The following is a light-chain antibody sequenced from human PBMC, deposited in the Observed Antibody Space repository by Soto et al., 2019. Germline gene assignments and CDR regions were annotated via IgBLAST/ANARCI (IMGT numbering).Light chain of an antibody. CDR2: DVS. CDR1: SSDVGGYNY. J-gene: IGLJ1*01. CDR3: CSYAGSYV. V-gene: IGLV2-11*01. Sequence: QSVLTQPRSVSGSPGQSVTISCTGTSSDVGGYNYVSWYQQHPGKAPKLMIYDVSKRPSAVPDRFSGSKSGNTASLTISGLQAEDEADYYCCSYAGSYVFGTGTKV.